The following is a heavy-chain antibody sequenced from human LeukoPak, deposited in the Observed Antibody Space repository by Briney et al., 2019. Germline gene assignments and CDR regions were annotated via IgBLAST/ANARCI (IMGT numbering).Heavy chain of an antibody. CDR2: ISGYNGNT. CDR1: GYTFNSYG. Sequence: ASVKVSCXASGYTFNSYGISWVRQAHGQGLEWMGWISGYNGNTNYAQKLQGRVTMTTDTSTSTSYMELRSLRSDDSAVYYCARVLNYYDSSGSNYYYMDVWGKGTTVTVSS. J-gene: IGHJ6*03. D-gene: IGHD3-22*01. CDR3: ARVLNYYDSSGSNYYYMDV. V-gene: IGHV1-18*01.